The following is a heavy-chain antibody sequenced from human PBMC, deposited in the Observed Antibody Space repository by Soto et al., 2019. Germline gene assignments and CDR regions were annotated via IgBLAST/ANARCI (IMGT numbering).Heavy chain of an antibody. CDR3: ARDYYYGSGSYSLYYFDY. J-gene: IGHJ4*02. D-gene: IGHD3-10*01. CDR2: ISAYNGNT. V-gene: IGHV1-18*01. Sequence: RASVKVSCKASGYTFTSYGISWVRQAPGQGLEWMGWISAYNGNTNYAQKLQGRVTMTTDTSTSTAYMELRSLRSDDTAVYYCARDYYYGSGSYSLYYFDYWGQGTLVTVSS. CDR1: GYTFTSYG.